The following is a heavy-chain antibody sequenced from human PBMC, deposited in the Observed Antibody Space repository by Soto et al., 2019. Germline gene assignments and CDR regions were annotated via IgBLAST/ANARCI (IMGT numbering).Heavy chain of an antibody. J-gene: IGHJ3*02. CDR1: GYTFTSYG. V-gene: IGHV1-18*01. Sequence: ASVKVSCKASGYTFTSYGISWVRQAPGQGLEWMGWISAYNGNTNYAHKLQGRVTMTTDTSTSTAYMELRSLRSDDTAVYYCARAKKILTGYYDAFDIWGQGTMVTVSS. D-gene: IGHD3-9*01. CDR2: ISAYNGNT. CDR3: ARAKKILTGYYDAFDI.